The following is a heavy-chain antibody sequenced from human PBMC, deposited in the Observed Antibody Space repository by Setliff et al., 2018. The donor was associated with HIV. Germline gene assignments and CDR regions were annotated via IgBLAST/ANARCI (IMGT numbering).Heavy chain of an antibody. CDR3: ARDTSSSY. CDR1: GYSFSDYY. CDR2: ISPKYGGT. J-gene: IGHJ4*02. D-gene: IGHD2-2*01. V-gene: IGHV1-2*02. Sequence: ASVKVSCKASGYSFSDYYIHWVRQAPGHGFQWMGWISPKYGGTNYAQNFQGRVTMTRDTSISTASMELSSLGSDDTAVYFCARDTSSSYWGQGTPVTVSS.